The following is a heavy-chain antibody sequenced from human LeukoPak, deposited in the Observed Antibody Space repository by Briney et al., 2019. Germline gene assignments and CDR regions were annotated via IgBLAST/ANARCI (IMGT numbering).Heavy chain of an antibody. D-gene: IGHD3-10*01. CDR3: ARDPIYYGSGRSSDY. Sequence: GGSLRLSCAASGFTASSNYMSWVRQAPGKGLEWVSVIYSGGRTYYAESVKGRFTISRENFKTTLYLQMSSLRAEDTAVYYCARDPIYYGSGRSSDYWGQGTLVTVSS. CDR2: IYSGGRT. V-gene: IGHV3-66*01. CDR1: GFTASSNY. J-gene: IGHJ4*02.